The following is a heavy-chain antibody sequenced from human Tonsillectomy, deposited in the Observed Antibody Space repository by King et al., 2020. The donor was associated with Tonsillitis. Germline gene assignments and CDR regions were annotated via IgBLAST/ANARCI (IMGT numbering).Heavy chain of an antibody. CDR2: IYYSGST. CDR3: ARDQNYYDSSGYYRGGFDY. V-gene: IGHV4-59*01. D-gene: IGHD3-22*01. J-gene: IGHJ4*02. Sequence: MQLQESGPGLVKPSETLSLTCTVSVGSISSYYWSWIRQPPGKGLEWIGYIYYSGSTNYNPSLKSRVTISVETSKNQFSLKLSSVTAADTAVYYCARDQNYYDSSGYYRGGFDYWGQGTLVTVSS. CDR1: VGSISSYY.